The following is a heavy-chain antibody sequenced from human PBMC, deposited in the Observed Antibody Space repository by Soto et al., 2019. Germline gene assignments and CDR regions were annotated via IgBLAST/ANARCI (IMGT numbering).Heavy chain of an antibody. CDR1: GFTFTTYW. Sequence: EVQLLESGGGLVQPGGSLRLSCTASGFTFTTYWIHWVRQAPGKGLVWVSRVNSDGSSTIYADSVKGRFTISRDNAKNTVYLQMNSLRDDDTAVYYCARGASTGLACDAFDIWGEGTVVSVSS. CDR2: VNSDGSST. J-gene: IGHJ3*02. D-gene: IGHD6-19*01. CDR3: ARGASTGLACDAFDI. V-gene: IGHV3-74*02.